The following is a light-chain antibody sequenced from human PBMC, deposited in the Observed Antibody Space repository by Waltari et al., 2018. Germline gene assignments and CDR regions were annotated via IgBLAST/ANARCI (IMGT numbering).Light chain of an antibody. Sequence: SYELTQPPSVSVSPGQTARIACSGDALPRKYAYWYQHKSGQAPVLVIYEATKRPSAIPERFSGSSSGAVATLTISGAQEEDEADYYCYSTDISGSLWVFGGGTKVTVL. V-gene: IGLV3-10*01. CDR2: EAT. CDR1: ALPRKY. J-gene: IGLJ3*02. CDR3: YSTDISGSLWV.